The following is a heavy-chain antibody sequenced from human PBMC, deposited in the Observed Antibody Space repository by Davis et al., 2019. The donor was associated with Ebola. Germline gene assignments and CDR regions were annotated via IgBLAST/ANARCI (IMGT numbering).Heavy chain of an antibody. J-gene: IGHJ5*02. CDR1: GCSISSYY. D-gene: IGHD3-22*01. CDR3: ARGPKYYYDSSGYIP. Sequence: MPSETLSLTCPVSGCSISSYYWSWIRQPPGKGLEWIGYIYYSGSTNYNPSLKSRVTISVDTSKNQYSLKLSSVTAADTAVYYCARGPKYYYDSSGYIPWGQGTLVTVSS. V-gene: IGHV4-59*12. CDR2: IYYSGST.